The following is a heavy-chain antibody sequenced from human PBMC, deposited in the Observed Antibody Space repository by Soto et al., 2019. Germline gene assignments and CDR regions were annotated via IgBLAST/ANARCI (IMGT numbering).Heavy chain of an antibody. Sequence: PGGSLRLSCAASGFTFSSYAMSWVRQAPGKGLEWVSAISGSGGSTYYADSVKGRFTISRDNSKNTLYLQMNSLRAEDTAVYYCAKGGVTMVRGVTADYYYYGMDFWGQGTTVTVSS. V-gene: IGHV3-23*01. CDR3: AKGGVTMVRGVTADYYYYGMDF. CDR1: GFTFSSYA. D-gene: IGHD3-10*01. CDR2: ISGSGGST. J-gene: IGHJ6*02.